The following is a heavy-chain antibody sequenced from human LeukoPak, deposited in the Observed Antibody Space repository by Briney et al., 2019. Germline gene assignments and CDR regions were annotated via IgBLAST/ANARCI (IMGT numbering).Heavy chain of an antibody. Sequence: ASVKVSCKVSGYTLTELSMHWVRQAPGKGLEWMGGFDPEDGETIYAQKFQGRVTMTEDTSTDTAYMELSSLRSEDTAVYYCATSKNWNYAFDYWGQGTLVTVSS. D-gene: IGHD1-7*01. CDR2: FDPEDGET. V-gene: IGHV1-24*01. CDR1: GYTLTELS. J-gene: IGHJ4*02. CDR3: ATSKNWNYAFDY.